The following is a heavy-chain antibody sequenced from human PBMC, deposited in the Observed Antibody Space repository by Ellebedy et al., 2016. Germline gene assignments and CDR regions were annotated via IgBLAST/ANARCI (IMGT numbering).Heavy chain of an antibody. CDR1: GGSFSGYY. Sequence: SETLSLTXAVYGGSFSGYYWSWIRQPPGKGLEWIGEINHSGSTNYNPSLKSRVTISVDTSKNQFSLKLSSVTAADTAVYYCARAGYHYHGAFDIWGQGTMVTVSS. D-gene: IGHD6-25*01. CDR2: INHSGST. CDR3: ARAGYHYHGAFDI. J-gene: IGHJ3*02. V-gene: IGHV4-34*01.